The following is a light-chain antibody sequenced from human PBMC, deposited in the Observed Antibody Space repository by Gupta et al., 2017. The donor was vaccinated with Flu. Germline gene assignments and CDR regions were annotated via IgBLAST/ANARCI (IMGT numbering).Light chain of an antibody. J-gene: IGKJ1*01. V-gene: IGKV1-5*03. CDR2: KAS. CDR3: QQYNSYPWT. CDR1: QSISSW. Sequence: DIQMTQSPSTLSASVGDRVTITCRAGQSISSWLAWYQHKPGKAPNLLIYKASSLEGGVPSRFSDSGSGTEFTLTISSLQPDDFATYYCQQYNSYPWTFGQGTKVEIK.